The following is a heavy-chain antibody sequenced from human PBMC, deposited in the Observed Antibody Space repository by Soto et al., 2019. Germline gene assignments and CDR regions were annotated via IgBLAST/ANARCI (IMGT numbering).Heavy chain of an antibody. V-gene: IGHV4-39*01. J-gene: IGHJ4*02. Sequence: SETLSLTCTVSGGSISSSSHYWGWIRQTPGKGLEWIGNIHYSGSTYYNPSLKSRVTISVDTSKNQFSLKLSSVTAADTAVYYCARQRVYYDTYTYPDFWGQGTLVTSPQ. D-gene: IGHD3-22*01. CDR2: IHYSGST. CDR1: GGSISSSSHY. CDR3: ARQRVYYDTYTYPDF.